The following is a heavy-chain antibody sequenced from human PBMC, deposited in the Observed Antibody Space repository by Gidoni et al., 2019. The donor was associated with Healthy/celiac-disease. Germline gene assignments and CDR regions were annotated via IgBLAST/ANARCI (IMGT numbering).Heavy chain of an antibody. CDR2: IVVGSGNT. CDR1: GFTFTSSA. D-gene: IGHD6-6*01. CDR3: AADIGGAAAPLGMDV. Sequence: QMQLLQSGPEVKKPGTSVKVSCKASGFTFTSSAMQLVRQARGQRRAWIGWIVVGSGNTNYAQKFQERVTISRDMSTSTAYMELSSLRSEDTAVYYCAADIGGAAAPLGMDVWGQGTTVTVSS. V-gene: IGHV1-58*02. J-gene: IGHJ6*02.